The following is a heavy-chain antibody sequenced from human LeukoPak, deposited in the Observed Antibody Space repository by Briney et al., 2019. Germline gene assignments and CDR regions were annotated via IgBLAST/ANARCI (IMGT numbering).Heavy chain of an antibody. D-gene: IGHD3-22*01. CDR1: GGSISSGDYY. CDR3: ARVYYYDNSGYGKDYFDY. Sequence: SQTLSPTCTVSGGSISSGDYYWSWIRQPPGKGLEWIGYIYYSGSTYYNPSLKSRVTISVDTSKNQFSLKLSSVTAADTAVYYCARVYYYDNSGYGKDYFDYWGQGTLVTVLS. J-gene: IGHJ4*02. V-gene: IGHV4-30-4*01. CDR2: IYYSGST.